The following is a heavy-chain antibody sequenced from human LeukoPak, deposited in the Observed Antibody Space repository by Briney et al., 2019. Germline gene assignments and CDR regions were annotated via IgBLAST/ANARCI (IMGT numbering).Heavy chain of an antibody. D-gene: IGHD5-18*01. J-gene: IGHJ4*02. CDR2: IHYSGST. Sequence: SETLSLTCTVSGDSISSHYWSWIRQPPGKGLEWIGYIHYSGSTNYNSSLKSRVTISVDTSKNQFSLKLSSVTAADTAVYYCARGQLWLLGGSDYWGQGTLVTVSS. CDR1: GDSISSHY. V-gene: IGHV4-59*11. CDR3: ARGQLWLLGGSDY.